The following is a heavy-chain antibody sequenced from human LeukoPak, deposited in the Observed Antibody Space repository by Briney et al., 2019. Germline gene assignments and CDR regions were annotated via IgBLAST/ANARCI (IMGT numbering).Heavy chain of an antibody. D-gene: IGHD4-23*01. Sequence: SVKVSCKASGGTFSSYAISWVRQAPGQGLEWMGGIIPIFGTANYAQKFQGRVTITADESTSTAYMELSSLRSEDTAVYYCARDYGGNSVPFDYWGQGTLVTVSS. CDR2: IIPIFGTA. J-gene: IGHJ4*02. V-gene: IGHV1-69*13. CDR1: GGTFSSYA. CDR3: ARDYGGNSVPFDY.